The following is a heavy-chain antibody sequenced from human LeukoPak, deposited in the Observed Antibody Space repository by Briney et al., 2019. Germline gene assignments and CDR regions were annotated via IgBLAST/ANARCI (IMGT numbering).Heavy chain of an antibody. J-gene: IGHJ4*02. CDR2: MYLSGTT. CDR1: GDSINSLDL. CDR3: AGLVGRYSSGLYYYYFDY. D-gene: IGHD3-22*01. Sequence: PSGTLSLTCTVSGDSINSLDLWSWVRQPPGKGLEWIGEMYLSGTTHSNPSVKSRITISIDKSKNQFFLNLSSVTAADTAVYYCAGLVGRYSSGLYYYYFDYWGQGTLVTVSS. V-gene: IGHV4-4*02.